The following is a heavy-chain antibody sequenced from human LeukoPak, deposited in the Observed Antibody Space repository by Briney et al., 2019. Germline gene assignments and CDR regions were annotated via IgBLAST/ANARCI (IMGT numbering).Heavy chain of an antibody. CDR2: VSHDGSNK. CDR1: GFTFSSYG. J-gene: IGHJ4*02. D-gene: IGHD2-21*02. CDR3: AKDRPKYCGGDCSIFDY. Sequence: GGSLRLSCAASGFTFSSYGMHWVHQAPGKGLEWVAVVSHDGSNKYYADSVKGRFSISRDNSKNTLYLQMNSLSAGDTAIYYCAKDRPKYCGGDCSIFDYWGQGTLVTVSS. V-gene: IGHV3-30*18.